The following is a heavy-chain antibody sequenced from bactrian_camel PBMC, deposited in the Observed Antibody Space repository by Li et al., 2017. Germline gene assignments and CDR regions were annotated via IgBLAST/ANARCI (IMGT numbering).Heavy chain of an antibody. CDR1: GFRFSSSG. V-gene: IGHV3S53*01. D-gene: IGHD1*01. Sequence: QVQLVESGGGSVQAGGSLKLSCLASGFRFSSSGMAWYRQAPGVEREMVSSLMKDGTARYSDSVKGRFIISQDKAQNTLSLQMNNLKTTDTAVYYCAACLNREGNYAYWGQGTQVTVS. J-gene: IGHJ4*01. CDR2: LMKDGTA. CDR3: AACLNREGNYAY.